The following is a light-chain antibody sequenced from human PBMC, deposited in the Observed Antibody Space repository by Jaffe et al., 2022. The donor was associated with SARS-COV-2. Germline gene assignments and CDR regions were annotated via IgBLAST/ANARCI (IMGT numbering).Light chain of an antibody. J-gene: IGLJ2*01. CDR2: KNN. V-gene: IGLV1-44*01. CDR1: SSNIGENT. CDR3: AAWDDSLNGVV. Sequence: QSVVTQPPSASGTPGQRVTISCSGSSSNIGENTVNWYQQLPGTAPKLLIYKNNQRPSGVPDRFSGSKSGTSASLAISGLQSEDEADYYCAAWDDSLNGVVFGGGTKLTVL.